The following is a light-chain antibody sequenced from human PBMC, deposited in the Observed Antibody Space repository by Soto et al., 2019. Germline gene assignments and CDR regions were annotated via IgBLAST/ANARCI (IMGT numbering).Light chain of an antibody. CDR2: GAS. CDR3: QQYGSSHLT. V-gene: IGKV3-20*01. CDR1: QSVSSSY. J-gene: IGKJ4*01. Sequence: EIVLTQSPATLSLSPGERATLSCRASQSVSSSYLAWYQQKPGQAPRLLIYGASSRATGIPDRFSGSGSGTDFTLTISSLEPEDFAVYYCQQYGSSHLTVGGGTKVEIK.